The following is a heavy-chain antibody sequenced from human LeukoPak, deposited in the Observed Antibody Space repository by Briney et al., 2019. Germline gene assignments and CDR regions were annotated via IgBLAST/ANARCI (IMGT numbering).Heavy chain of an antibody. J-gene: IGHJ4*02. D-gene: IGHD3-10*01. CDR1: GFSFSSYS. V-gene: IGHV3-48*04. Sequence: GGSLRLSCATSGFSFSSYSMNWVRQAPGKGLEWVSYIGSDSGAIYYADSMKGRFTISRDNAQNSLYLQMNSLRAEDTAVYYCARDLHSGAARHYVTPFDYWGRGTLVTVSS. CDR2: IGSDSGAI. CDR3: ARDLHSGAARHYVTPFDY.